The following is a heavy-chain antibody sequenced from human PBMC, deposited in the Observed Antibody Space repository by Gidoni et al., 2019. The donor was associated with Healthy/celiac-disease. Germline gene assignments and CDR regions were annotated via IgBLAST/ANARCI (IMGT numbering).Heavy chain of an antibody. Sequence: EVQLVESGGGLVQPGRSLRLSCAASGFTFDDYAMHWVRQAPGKGLEWVSGISWNSGSIGYADSVKGRFTISRDNAKNSLYLQMNSQRAEDTALYYCAKDYYDSSGFFDYWGQGTLVTVSS. D-gene: IGHD3-22*01. J-gene: IGHJ4*02. CDR2: ISWNSGSI. CDR1: GFTFDDYA. V-gene: IGHV3-9*01. CDR3: AKDYYDSSGFFDY.